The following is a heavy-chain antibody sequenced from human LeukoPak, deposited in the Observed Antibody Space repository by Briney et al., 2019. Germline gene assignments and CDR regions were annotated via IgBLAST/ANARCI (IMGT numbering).Heavy chain of an antibody. CDR2: IYHSGST. Sequence: PSETLSLTCAVSGYSISRGYYWGWIRQAPGKGLEWIGSIYHSGSTQYNPSLKSRLITSVDTSKNQFSLKLSSVTAADTAVYFCARHPFDRVFFDYWGQGTLVTVSS. D-gene: IGHD3-10*01. CDR1: GYSISRGYY. CDR3: ARHPFDRVFFDY. J-gene: IGHJ4*02. V-gene: IGHV4-38-2*01.